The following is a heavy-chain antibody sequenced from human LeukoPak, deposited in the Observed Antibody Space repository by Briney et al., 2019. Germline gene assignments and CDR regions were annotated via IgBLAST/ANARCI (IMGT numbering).Heavy chain of an antibody. V-gene: IGHV4-30-4*08. CDR2: IYYSGST. Sequence: PSETLSLTCTVSGGSISSGDYYWNWIRQPPGKGLEYIGYIYYSGSTYYNPSLRSRVTTSVDTSKNQFSLKLSSVTAADTAVYYCAKSTYYYDTFVNAFDFWGQGTVVTVSS. D-gene: IGHD3-22*01. CDR1: GGSISSGDYY. CDR3: AKSTYYYDTFVNAFDF. J-gene: IGHJ3*01.